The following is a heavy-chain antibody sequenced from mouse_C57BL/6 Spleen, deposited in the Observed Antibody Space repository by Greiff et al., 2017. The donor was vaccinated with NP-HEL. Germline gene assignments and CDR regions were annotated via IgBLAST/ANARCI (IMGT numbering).Heavy chain of an antibody. J-gene: IGHJ2*01. Sequence: EVQLVESGGDLVKPGGSLKLSCAASGFTFSSYGMSWVRQTPDKRLEWVATISSGGSYTYYPDSVKGRFTISRDNAKNTLYLQMSSLKSEDTAMYYCARQNPYYFDYWGQSTTLTVSS. CDR3: ARQNPYYFDY. V-gene: IGHV5-6*01. CDR2: ISSGGSYT. CDR1: GFTFSSYG.